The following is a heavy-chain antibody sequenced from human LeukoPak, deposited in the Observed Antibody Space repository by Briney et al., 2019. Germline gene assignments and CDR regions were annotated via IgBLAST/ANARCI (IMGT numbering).Heavy chain of an antibody. CDR3: AKAQNSGYDYENFGY. J-gene: IGHJ4*02. CDR2: IRYDGSNK. Sequence: GGSLRLSCAASGFTFSSYGMHWVRQAPGKGLEWVAFIRYDGSNKYYADSVKGRFTISRDNSKNTLYLQMNSLRAEDTAVYYCAKAQNSGYDYENFGYWGQGTLVTVSS. V-gene: IGHV3-30*02. CDR1: GFTFSSYG. D-gene: IGHD5-12*01.